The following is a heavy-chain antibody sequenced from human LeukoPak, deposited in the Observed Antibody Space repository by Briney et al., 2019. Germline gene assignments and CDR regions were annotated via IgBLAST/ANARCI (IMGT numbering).Heavy chain of an antibody. CDR3: ARAGSIAARPWWFDP. Sequence: GASVKVSCKASGYTFTGYYMHWVRQAPGQGLEWMGWINPNSGGTNYAQKFQGRVTMTRDTSISTAYMELSRLRSDDTAVYYCARAGSIAARPWWFDPWGQGTLVTVSS. CDR1: GYTFTGYY. D-gene: IGHD6-6*01. J-gene: IGHJ5*02. CDR2: INPNSGGT. V-gene: IGHV1-2*02.